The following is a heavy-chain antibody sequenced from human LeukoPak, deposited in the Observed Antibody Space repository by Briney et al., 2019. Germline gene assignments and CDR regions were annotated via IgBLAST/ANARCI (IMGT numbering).Heavy chain of an antibody. CDR3: ARVRAIFGAYYYYMDV. D-gene: IGHD3-3*01. J-gene: IGHJ6*03. Sequence: SETLSLTCTVSGGSISSSSYYWGWIRQPPGKGLEWIGRIYTSGSTNYNPSLKSRVTMSVDTSKNQFSLKLSSVTAADTAVYYCARVRAIFGAYYYYMDVWGKGTTVTVSS. CDR2: IYTSGST. V-gene: IGHV4-39*07. CDR1: GGSISSSSYY.